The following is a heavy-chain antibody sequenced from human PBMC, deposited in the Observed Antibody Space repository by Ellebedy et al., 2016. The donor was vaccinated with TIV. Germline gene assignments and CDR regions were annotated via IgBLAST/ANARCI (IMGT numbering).Heavy chain of an antibody. CDR3: AAAAIRLARLYYYYGMDV. CDR2: IIPIFGTA. CDR1: GGTFSRYA. V-gene: IGHV1-69*06. D-gene: IGHD2-2*01. J-gene: IGHJ6*02. Sequence: ASVKVSCKASGGTFSRYAISWVRQAPGQGLEWMGGIIPIFGTANYAQKFQGRVTITADKSTSTAYMALSSLGSEDTAVYYCAAAAIRLARLYYYYGMDVWGQGTTVTVSS.